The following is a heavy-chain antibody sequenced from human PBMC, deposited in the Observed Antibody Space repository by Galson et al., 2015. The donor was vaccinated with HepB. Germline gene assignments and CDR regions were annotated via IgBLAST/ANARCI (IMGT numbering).Heavy chain of an antibody. Sequence: SLRLSCAASGFTFSSYTMNWVRQAPGKGLEWLSYISTDSSTIYYADSVKGRFTISRDNAKNSLYLQMHSLRDEDTAVYYCARVYRGVRIIHYYYYMDVWGKGTTVTVSS. V-gene: IGHV3-48*02. D-gene: IGHD3-10*01. CDR2: ISTDSSTI. J-gene: IGHJ6*03. CDR3: ARVYRGVRIIHYYYYMDV. CDR1: GFTFSSYT.